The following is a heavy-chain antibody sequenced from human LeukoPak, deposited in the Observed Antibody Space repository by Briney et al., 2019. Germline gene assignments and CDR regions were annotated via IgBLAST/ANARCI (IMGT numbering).Heavy chain of an antibody. D-gene: IGHD6-13*01. CDR3: VRDGNSGWYSSFDY. CDR2: ISTYNGGT. Sequence: ASVKVSCKASGYTFSNYAISWVRQAPGQGLEWMGWISTYNGGTKYAQKVQGRVTMTADTSTSTVYVELRSLRSDDTALYYCVRDGNSGWYSSFDYWGQGTLVSVSS. J-gene: IGHJ4*02. V-gene: IGHV1-18*01. CDR1: GYTFSNYA.